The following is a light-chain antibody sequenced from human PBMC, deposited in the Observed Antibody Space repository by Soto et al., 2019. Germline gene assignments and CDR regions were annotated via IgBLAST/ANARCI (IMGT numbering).Light chain of an antibody. CDR3: SSYTSSSTLV. CDR2: EVS. CDR1: SSDVGGFNY. J-gene: IGLJ2*01. Sequence: QSVLTQPASVSGSPGQSITVSCTGTSSDVGGFNYVSWYQQQPGKAPKLIIYEVSNRPSGVSNRFSGSKSGNTASLTISGLQAEDEADYYCSSYTSSSTLVFGGGTKVTVL. V-gene: IGLV2-14*01.